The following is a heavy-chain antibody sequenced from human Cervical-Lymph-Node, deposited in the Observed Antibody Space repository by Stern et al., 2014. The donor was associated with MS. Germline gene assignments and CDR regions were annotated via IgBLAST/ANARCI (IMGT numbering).Heavy chain of an antibody. J-gene: IGHJ4*02. CDR3: AGRPIAGGVLNFDF. CDR2: IYPGDSDT. V-gene: IGHV5-51*01. D-gene: IGHD1-26*01. CDR1: GFTFSTYW. Sequence: EVQLLESGAEVKKPGESLKISCKSSGFTFSTYWIGWVRQMPGKGLECMGIIYPGDSDTRYSPSFEGQVTISVDKSTTTAYLQWSSLKASDTAMYYCAGRPIAGGVLNFDFWGQGTQVTVSS.